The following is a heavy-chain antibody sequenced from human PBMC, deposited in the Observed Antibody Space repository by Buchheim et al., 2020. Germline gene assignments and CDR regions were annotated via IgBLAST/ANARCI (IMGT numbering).Heavy chain of an antibody. CDR1: GFTSSNAW. CDR2: IKSETDGGTT. CDR3: ATDSPLAY. Sequence: QLVESGGGLVKPGGSLRLSYAVSGFTSSNAWMSWVRQAPGKGLEWVGRIKSETDGGTTDYAAPVKGRFTISRGDARNTLDLQMNSLKIEDTAMYYCATDSPLAYWGQGTL. V-gene: IGHV3-15*01. J-gene: IGHJ4*02.